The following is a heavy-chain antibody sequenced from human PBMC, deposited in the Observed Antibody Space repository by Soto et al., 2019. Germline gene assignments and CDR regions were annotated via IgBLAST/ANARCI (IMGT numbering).Heavy chain of an antibody. CDR2: LYDVDGT. J-gene: IGHJ3*01. CDR3: ASWHEREHAYDV. CDR1: GFTFSSYG. Sequence: PGGSLRLSCAASGFTFSSYGMHWVRQAPGKGLEWISALYDVDGTFYADSVKGRFTTSSDSSKTTVYLHMNGLRPDDTAVYYCASWHEREHAYDVWGRGTTVTVSS. D-gene: IGHD1-1*01. V-gene: IGHV3-NL1*01.